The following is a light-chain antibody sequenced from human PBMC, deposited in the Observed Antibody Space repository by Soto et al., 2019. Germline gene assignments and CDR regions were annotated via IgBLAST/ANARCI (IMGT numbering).Light chain of an antibody. CDR2: LNSDGSH. J-gene: IGLJ2*01. CDR1: SGHSSYA. Sequence: QAVVTQSPSASASLGASVKLTCTLSSGHSSYAIAWHQQQPEKGPRYLMKLNSDGSHSKGDVIPDRFSGSSSGAERYLTISSLQSEDEADYYCQTWGTGIHVVFGGGTKVTVL. V-gene: IGLV4-69*01. CDR3: QTWGTGIHVV.